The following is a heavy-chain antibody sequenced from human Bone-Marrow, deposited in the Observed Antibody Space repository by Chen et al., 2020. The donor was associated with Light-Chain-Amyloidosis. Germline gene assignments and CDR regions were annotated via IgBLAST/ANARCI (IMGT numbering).Heavy chain of an antibody. CDR3: AREIRLATPAAVTPDY. D-gene: IGHD6-13*01. V-gene: IGHV4-39*07. CDR1: GVSSITSREYY. J-gene: IGHJ4*02. Sequence: QLQESGPGLVEPSKTLSLTCTVSGVSSITSREYYWGWMRQTPGKGLEWIGTISYDGYTYYNPSLKSRVTISLDTSKNQVSLKLSSVTAADTAVYYCAREIRLATPAAVTPDYWGQGTLVTVSS. CDR2: ISYDGYT.